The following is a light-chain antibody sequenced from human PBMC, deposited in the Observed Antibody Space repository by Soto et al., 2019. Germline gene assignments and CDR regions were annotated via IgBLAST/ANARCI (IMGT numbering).Light chain of an antibody. Sequence: DIPMTQSPSTLSASVGDRVTITCRASQSISDCLAWYQQKPGKAPRFLIYKASSLQSGVPSRFSGSGYGTEFTLTISSLQPDDFATYYCQQYNSYPSFGQGTKVDIK. CDR1: QSISDC. J-gene: IGKJ1*01. CDR3: QQYNSYPS. V-gene: IGKV1-5*03. CDR2: KAS.